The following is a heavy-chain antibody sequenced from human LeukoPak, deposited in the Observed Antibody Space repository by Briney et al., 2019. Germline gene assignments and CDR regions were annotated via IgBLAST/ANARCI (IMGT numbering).Heavy chain of an antibody. J-gene: IGHJ3*02. CDR1: GFTFSSYS. Sequence: KPGGSLRLSCAASGFTFSSYSMNWVRQAPGKGLEWVSSISSSSSYIYYADSVKGRFTISRDNAKNSLYLQMNSLRAEDTAVYYCARDQRWLQRPQGDAFDIWGQGTMVTVSS. CDR3: ARDQRWLQRPQGDAFDI. V-gene: IGHV3-21*01. D-gene: IGHD5-24*01. CDR2: ISSSSSYI.